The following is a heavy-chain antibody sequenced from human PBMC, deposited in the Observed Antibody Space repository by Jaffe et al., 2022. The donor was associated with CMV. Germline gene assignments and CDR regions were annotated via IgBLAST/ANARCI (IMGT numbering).Heavy chain of an antibody. CDR3: ASPVNKVQVERRTGIGNYYDYMDV. CDR1: GFTFSSYG. CDR2: ISSSSTYI. V-gene: IGHV3-21*02. D-gene: IGHD1-1*01. J-gene: IGHJ6*03. Sequence: DVQLVESGGGLVKPGGSLRLSCAASGFTFSSYGMNWVRQAPGKGLEWVSSISSSSTYIYYADSVQGRFTISRDNGKNSLYLQMNSLRAEDTAVYYCASPVNKVQVERRTGIGNYYDYMDVWGKGTTVTVSS.